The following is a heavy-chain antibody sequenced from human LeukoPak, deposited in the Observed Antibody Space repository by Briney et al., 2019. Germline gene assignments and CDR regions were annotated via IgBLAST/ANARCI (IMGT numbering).Heavy chain of an antibody. V-gene: IGHV4-59*01. CDR2: IYYSGST. D-gene: IGHD2-2*01. Sequence: SETLSLTCTVSGGSISSYYWSWIRQPPGKGLEWIGYIYYSGSTNYNPSLKSRVTISVDTSKNQFSLKLSSVTAADTAVYYCARSVVPAAMKMGPFDYWGQGTLVTVSS. CDR3: ARSVVPAAMKMGPFDY. J-gene: IGHJ4*02. CDR1: GGSISSYY.